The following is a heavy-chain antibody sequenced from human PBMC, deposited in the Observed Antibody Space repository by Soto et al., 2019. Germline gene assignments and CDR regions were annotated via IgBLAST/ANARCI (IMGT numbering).Heavy chain of an antibody. CDR1: GYTFTGYY. J-gene: IGHJ3*02. CDR2: INPNSGGT. V-gene: IGHV1-2*04. CDR3: ARGSHYYGSGSYSDAFDI. D-gene: IGHD3-10*01. Sequence: QVQLVQSGAEVKKPGASVKVSCKASGYTFTGYYMHWVRQAPGQGLEWMGWINPNSGGTNYAQKFQGWVTMTRDTSISTGYMELSRLRSDDTAVYYCARGSHYYGSGSYSDAFDIWGQGTMVAVSS.